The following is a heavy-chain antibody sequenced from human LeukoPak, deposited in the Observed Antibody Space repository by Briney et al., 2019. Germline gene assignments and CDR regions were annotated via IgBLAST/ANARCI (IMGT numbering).Heavy chain of an antibody. V-gene: IGHV4-59*08. CDR3: ASEPGSGSFKYNWFDP. CDR2: IYYSGST. D-gene: IGHD3-10*01. J-gene: IGHJ5*02. CDR1: GGSISSYY. Sequence: SETLSLTCTVSGGSISSYYWSWIRQPPGKGLEWIGYIYYSGSTYYNPSLKSRVTISVDTSKNQFSLKLSSVTAADTAVYYCASEPGSGSFKYNWFDPWGQGTLVTVSS.